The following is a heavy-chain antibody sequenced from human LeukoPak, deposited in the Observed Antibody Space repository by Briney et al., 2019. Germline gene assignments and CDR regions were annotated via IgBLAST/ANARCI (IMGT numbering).Heavy chain of an antibody. D-gene: IGHD3-22*01. CDR1: GFSFSTYG. Sequence: GRSLRLSCEASGFSFSTYGMHWVRQAPGKGLEWVALIWFDGSNKHYADSVKGRFTISRDNSKNTLYLQMNSLRAEDTAVYYCAKDHDSSGLDYWGQGTLVTVSS. J-gene: IGHJ4*02. CDR3: AKDHDSSGLDY. CDR2: IWFDGSNK. V-gene: IGHV3-33*06.